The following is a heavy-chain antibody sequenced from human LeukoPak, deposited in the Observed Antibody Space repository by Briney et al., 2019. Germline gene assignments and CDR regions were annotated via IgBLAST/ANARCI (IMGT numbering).Heavy chain of an antibody. V-gene: IGHV3-66*01. CDR1: GFTVSSKY. CDR2: IYSGGST. Sequence: GGSLRLSCAASGFTVSSKYMSWVRQAPGRGLEWVSVIYSGGSTYYADSVKGRFTISRDNSKNTVYLQMNSLRAEDTAVYYCARDCSASSSDYYPLGYWGQGTLVTVSS. D-gene: IGHD3-22*01. J-gene: IGHJ4*02. CDR3: ARDCSASSSDYYPLGY.